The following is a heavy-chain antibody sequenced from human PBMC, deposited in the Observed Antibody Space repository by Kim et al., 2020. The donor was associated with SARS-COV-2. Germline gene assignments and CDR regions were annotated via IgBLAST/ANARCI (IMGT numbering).Heavy chain of an antibody. D-gene: IGHD5-18*01. CDR3: ARATQLDAFDI. CDR1: GGSISSSSYY. V-gene: IGHV4-39*07. CDR2: IYYSGST. Sequence: SETLSITCTVSGGSISSSSYYWGWIRQPPGKGLEWIGSIYYSGSTYYNPSLKSRVTISVDTSKNQFSLKLSSVTAADTAVYYCARATQLDAFDIWGQGTMVTVSS. J-gene: IGHJ3*02.